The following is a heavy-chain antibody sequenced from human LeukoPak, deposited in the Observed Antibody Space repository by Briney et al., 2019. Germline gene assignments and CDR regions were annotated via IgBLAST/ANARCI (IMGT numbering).Heavy chain of an antibody. CDR3: AKRSGPAGDTSVFDY. J-gene: IGHJ4*02. Sequence: GGSLRLSCAASGFTFSSYAMSWVRQAPGKGLAWVSGISGSGGSTYHADSVKGQFTISRDNSRNTLHLQMNSLRAEDTAVYYCAKRSGPAGDTSVFDYWGQGTLVTVSS. CDR1: GFTFSSYA. CDR2: ISGSGGST. V-gene: IGHV3-23*01. D-gene: IGHD2-2*01.